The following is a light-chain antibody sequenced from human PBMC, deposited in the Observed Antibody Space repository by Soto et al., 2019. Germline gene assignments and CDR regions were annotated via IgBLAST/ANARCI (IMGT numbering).Light chain of an antibody. V-gene: IGKV3-20*01. Sequence: EIVLPQSPGSLSLSPGERATLSCRASQSVDNTFFTWYQKKPGQAPRLLMYVVSKWATGIPDRFSGSGSGTDVNLTISRLEPEDVAVYYCQQCMSSTTFGQGTRVVIK. J-gene: IGKJ1*01. CDR2: VVS. CDR3: QQCMSSTT. CDR1: QSVDNTF.